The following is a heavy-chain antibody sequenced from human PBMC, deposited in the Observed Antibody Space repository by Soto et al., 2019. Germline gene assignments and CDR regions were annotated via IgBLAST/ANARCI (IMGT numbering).Heavy chain of an antibody. Sequence: EVQLVESGGGLVKPGGSLRLSCAASGFTFSSYSMNWVRQAPGKGLEWVSSISSSSSYIYYADSVKGRFTISRDNAKYSLYLQMNSLRAEDTAVYYCARSKYCSGGSCYSGYYYGMDVWGQGTTVTVSS. V-gene: IGHV3-21*01. D-gene: IGHD2-15*01. CDR1: GFTFSSYS. J-gene: IGHJ6*02. CDR2: ISSSSSYI. CDR3: ARSKYCSGGSCYSGYYYGMDV.